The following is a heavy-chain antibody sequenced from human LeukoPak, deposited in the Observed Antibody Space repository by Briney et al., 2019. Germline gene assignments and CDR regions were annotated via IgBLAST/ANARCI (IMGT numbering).Heavy chain of an antibody. CDR1: GGSFSGYY. V-gene: IGHV4-34*01. Sequence: SETLSLTCAVYGGSFSGYYWSWIRQPLGKGLEWIGEINHSGSTNYNPSLKSRVTISVDTSKNQLSLKLSSVTAADTAVYYCATDGMVRGPDAWFDSWGQGTLVTVSS. J-gene: IGHJ5*01. CDR3: ATDGMVRGPDAWFDS. CDR2: INHSGST. D-gene: IGHD3-10*01.